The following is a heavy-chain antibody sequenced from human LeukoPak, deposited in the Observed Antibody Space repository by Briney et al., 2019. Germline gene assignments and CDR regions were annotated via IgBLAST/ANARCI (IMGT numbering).Heavy chain of an antibody. V-gene: IGHV4-38-2*02. D-gene: IGHD6-19*01. CDR1: GYFISSGYY. CDR3: ARTSSSGLVGGYYFDY. Sequence: SETLSLTCTVSGYFISSGYYWGWIRQPPGKGLQWIGSIHHSGSTYYSPSLKSRVTISVDTSKNQFSLKLSSVTAADTAVYYCARTSSSGLVGGYYFDYWGQGTLVTVSS. CDR2: IHHSGST. J-gene: IGHJ4*02.